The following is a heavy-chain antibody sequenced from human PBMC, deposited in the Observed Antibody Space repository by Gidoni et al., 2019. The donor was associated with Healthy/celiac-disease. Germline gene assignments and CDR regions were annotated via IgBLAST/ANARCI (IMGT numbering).Heavy chain of an antibody. CDR1: GYTFTGYY. Sequence: QVQLVQSGAEVKKPGASVKLSCKASGYTFTGYYMHWVRQAPGQGREWMGWINPNSGGTNYAQKFQGRVTMTRDTSISTAYMELSRLRSDDTAVYYCARDRVRGVIITRFGMDVWGQGTTVTVSS. CDR2: INPNSGGT. CDR3: ARDRVRGVIITRFGMDV. V-gene: IGHV1-2*02. J-gene: IGHJ6*02. D-gene: IGHD3-10*01.